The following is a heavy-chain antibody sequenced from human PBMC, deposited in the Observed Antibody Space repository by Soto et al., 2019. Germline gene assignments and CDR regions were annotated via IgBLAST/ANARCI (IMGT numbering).Heavy chain of an antibody. V-gene: IGHV4-31*03. Sequence: QVQLQESGPGLVKPSQTLSLTCTVSAGSIISGGYFWTWIRQQPGKGPEWIGYIYYNWSTYPNPSLKSRLDLSIDTSKNQFTLKLRSVTAADTAVYYCARDLARGVHPYGIGVWGQGTMVIVSS. D-gene: IGHD6-6*01. J-gene: IGHJ6*02. CDR2: IYYNWST. CDR1: AGSIISGGYF. CDR3: ARDLARGVHPYGIGV.